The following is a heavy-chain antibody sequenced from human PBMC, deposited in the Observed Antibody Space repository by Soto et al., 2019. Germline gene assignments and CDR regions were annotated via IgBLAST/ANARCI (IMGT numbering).Heavy chain of an antibody. CDR3: ARDGYCSGGSCYDWFDP. Sequence: ASVKVSCKASGYTFTSYYMHRVRQAPGQGLEWMGIINPSGGSTSYAQKFQGRVTMTRDTSTSTVYMELSSLRSEDTAVYYCARDGYCSGGSCYDWFDPWGQGTLVTVSS. J-gene: IGHJ5*02. CDR1: GYTFTSYY. V-gene: IGHV1-46*01. D-gene: IGHD2-15*01. CDR2: INPSGGST.